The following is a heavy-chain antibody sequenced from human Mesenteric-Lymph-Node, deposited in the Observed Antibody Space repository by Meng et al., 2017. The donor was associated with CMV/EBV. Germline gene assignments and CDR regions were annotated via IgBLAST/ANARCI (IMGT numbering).Heavy chain of an antibody. D-gene: IGHD5-12*01. J-gene: IGHJ5*02. Sequence: ASGYTFVAYSLPLVRPAPGQGLDWMGRINPDTGGTNYAQKLQGRVTMTTDTSTSTAYMELRSLRSDDTAVYYCARDIVATKRVWFDPWGQGTLVTVSS. CDR3: ARDIVATKRVWFDP. V-gene: IGHV1-18*04. CDR1: GYTFVAYS. CDR2: INPDTGGT.